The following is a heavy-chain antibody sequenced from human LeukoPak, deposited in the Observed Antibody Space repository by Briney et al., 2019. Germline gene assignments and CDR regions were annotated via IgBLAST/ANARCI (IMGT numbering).Heavy chain of an antibody. J-gene: IGHJ4*02. CDR1: GLSVRTTY. CDR3: TRSGYRHPYHFDS. CDR2: LYTGGGT. D-gene: IGHD3-22*01. Sequence: GGSLSLSCAASGLSVRTTYMSWVRQAPGKRLEWVSVLYTGGGTDHADSVKGRFTISRDNSKNTLSLQMNSLRVEDTAIYYCTRSGYRHPYHFDSWGQGTLVIVSS. V-gene: IGHV3-53*01.